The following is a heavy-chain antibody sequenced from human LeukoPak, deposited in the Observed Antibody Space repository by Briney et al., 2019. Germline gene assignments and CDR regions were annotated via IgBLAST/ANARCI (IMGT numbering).Heavy chain of an antibody. J-gene: IGHJ4*02. CDR1: GFTFSSYS. CDR3: ANSRTMIVVVDY. V-gene: IGHV3-21*04. Sequence: GGSLRLSCAASGFTFSSYSMNWVRQAPGKGLEWVSSISSSSSYIYYADSVKGRFTISRDNSKNTLYLQMNSLRAGDTAVYYCANSRTMIVVVDYWGQGTLVTVSS. CDR2: ISSSSSYI. D-gene: IGHD3-22*01.